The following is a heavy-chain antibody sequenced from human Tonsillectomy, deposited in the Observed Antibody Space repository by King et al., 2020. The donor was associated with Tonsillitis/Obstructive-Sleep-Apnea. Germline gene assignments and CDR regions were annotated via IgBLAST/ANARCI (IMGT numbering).Heavy chain of an antibody. D-gene: IGHD3-3*01. CDR3: ARRDYDFWSGYSLD. V-gene: IGHV5-51*01. J-gene: IGHJ4*02. CDR1: GYSFTSYW. CDR2: IYPGDSDT. Sequence: VQLVESGAEVKKPGESLKISCKGSGYSFTSYWIGWVRQMPGKGLEWMGIIYPGDSDTRYSPSFQGQVTIAADKAISTADLQWSSLKASDTAMYYCARRDYDFWSGYSLDWGQGTLVTVSS.